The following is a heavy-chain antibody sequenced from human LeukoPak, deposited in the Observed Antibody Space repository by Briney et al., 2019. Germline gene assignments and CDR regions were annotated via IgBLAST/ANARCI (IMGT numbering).Heavy chain of an antibody. V-gene: IGHV3-7*05. CDR1: GFTFTSYS. CDR2: IKEDGSDI. CDR3: ARDQGIFDY. Sequence: GGSLRLSCAASGFTFTSYSMTCVRQAPGRGLEWVARIKEDGSDIHYVDSVKGRFTISRDNARNSVYLQMNSLRAEDTAVYYCARDQGIFDYWGQGTLVTVSS. J-gene: IGHJ4*02.